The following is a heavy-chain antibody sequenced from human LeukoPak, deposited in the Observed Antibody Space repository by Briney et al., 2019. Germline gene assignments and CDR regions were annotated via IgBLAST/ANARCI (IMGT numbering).Heavy chain of an antibody. D-gene: IGHD4-17*01. J-gene: IGHJ4*02. CDR2: INPNSGGT. V-gene: IGHV1-2*06. Sequence: GASVKVSCKASGYTFTGYYMHWVRQAPGQGLEWMGRINPNSGGTNYAQKFQGRVTMTRDTSISTAYMELSRLRSDDTAVYYCARDGDYGDYDPNFDYWGQGTLVTVS. CDR1: GYTFTGYY. CDR3: ARDGDYGDYDPNFDY.